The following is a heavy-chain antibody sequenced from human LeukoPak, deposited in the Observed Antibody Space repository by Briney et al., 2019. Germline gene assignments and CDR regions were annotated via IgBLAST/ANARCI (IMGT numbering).Heavy chain of an antibody. Sequence: ASVTVSCTASGYTFTDYYMRWVRQAPGQGFEWMGSINPNDGDTNYAQKFQGRVTMTRDTSISTAHMEVSRLRSDDTAVYYCARANFLYCSSSTCLFDCWGQGTLVTVS. V-gene: IGHV1-2*02. J-gene: IGHJ4*02. D-gene: IGHD2-2*01. CDR2: INPNDGDT. CDR3: ARANFLYCSSSTCLFDC. CDR1: GYTFTDYY.